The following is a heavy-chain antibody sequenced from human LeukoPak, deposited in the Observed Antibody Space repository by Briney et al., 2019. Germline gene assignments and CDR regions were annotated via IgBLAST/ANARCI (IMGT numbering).Heavy chain of an antibody. Sequence: SETLSLTCTVSGGSISSYYWSWIRQPPGKGLEWIGYIYYSGSTNYNPSLKSRVTISVDTSKNQFSLKLSSVTAADMAVYYCARWDRRIAVYDYWGQGTLVTVSS. CDR3: ARWDRRIAVYDY. J-gene: IGHJ4*02. CDR2: IYYSGST. V-gene: IGHV4-59*01. CDR1: GGSISSYY. D-gene: IGHD6-19*01.